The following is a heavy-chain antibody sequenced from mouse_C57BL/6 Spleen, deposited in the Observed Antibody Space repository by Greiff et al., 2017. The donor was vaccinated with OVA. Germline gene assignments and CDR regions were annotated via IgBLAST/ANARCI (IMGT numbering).Heavy chain of an antibody. CDR1: GYAFSSYW. J-gene: IGHJ4*01. CDR3: ARSATGYGSSPPCAMDY. Sequence: QVQLQQSGAELVKPGASVKISCKASGYAFSSYWMNWVKQRPGKGLEWIGQIYPGDGDTNYNGKFKGKATLTADKSSSTAYMQLSSLTSEDSAVYFCARSATGYGSSPPCAMDYWGQGTSVTVSA. D-gene: IGHD1-1*01. V-gene: IGHV1-80*01. CDR2: IYPGDGDT.